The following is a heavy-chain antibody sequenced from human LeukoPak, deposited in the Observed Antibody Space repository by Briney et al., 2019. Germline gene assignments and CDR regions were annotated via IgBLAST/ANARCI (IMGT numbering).Heavy chain of an antibody. CDR3: ASGAGWESGY. D-gene: IGHD1-26*01. J-gene: IGHJ4*02. CDR1: GSTFSRNF. CDR2: IDQDGSEK. V-gene: IGHV3-7*01. Sequence: GGSLRLSCAVSGSTFSRNFMSWVRQAPGKGLEWVANIDQDGSEKNYVDSVKGRFTISRDNAKNSLFLQMNSLRAEDTAIYYCASGAGWESGYWGQGTLVTVSS.